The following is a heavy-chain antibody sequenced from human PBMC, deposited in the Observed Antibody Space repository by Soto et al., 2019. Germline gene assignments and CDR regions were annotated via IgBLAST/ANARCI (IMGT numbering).Heavy chain of an antibody. CDR1: GGTFSTSA. CDR2: IMPVFSTP. Sequence: QVLLVQSGAEVKKPGSSVRVSCKSSGGTFSTSAISWVRQAPGQGLEWVGGIMPVFSTPDYAQKLQGRVTITADESTTTTYLELTGLRADDTAVYYCARDKDRQQLGGNYYHMLDVWGQGTAITVAS. CDR3: ARDKDRQQLGGNYYHMLDV. V-gene: IGHV1-69*12. D-gene: IGHD1-26*01. J-gene: IGHJ6*02.